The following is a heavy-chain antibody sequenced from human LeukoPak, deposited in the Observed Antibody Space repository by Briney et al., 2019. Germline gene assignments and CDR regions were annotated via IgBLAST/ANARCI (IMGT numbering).Heavy chain of an antibody. CDR1: GFTVSSNY. V-gene: IGHV3-53*01. J-gene: IGHJ4*02. Sequence: GGSLRLSCAASGFTVSSNYMSWVRRAPGKGLEWVSVIYSGGSTYYADSVKGRFTISRDNSRNTLYLQMNSLRVEDTAVYYCARVGLRESGYIDYWGQGTLITVSS. CDR2: IYSGGST. CDR3: ARVGLRESGYIDY. D-gene: IGHD3-16*01.